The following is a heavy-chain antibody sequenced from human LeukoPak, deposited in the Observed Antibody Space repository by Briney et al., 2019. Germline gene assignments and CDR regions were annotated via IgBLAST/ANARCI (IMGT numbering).Heavy chain of an antibody. CDR2: ISSSSSYI. J-gene: IGHJ4*02. CDR1: GFTFSSYS. CDR3: ARDPSYGPGSTNLDY. V-gene: IGHV3-21*01. D-gene: IGHD3-10*01. Sequence: GGSLRLSCAASGFTFSSYSMNWVRQAPGKGLEWVSSISSSSSYIYYADSVKGRFTISRDNAKNSLYLQMNSLRAEDTAVYYCARDPSYGPGSTNLDYWGQGTLVTVSS.